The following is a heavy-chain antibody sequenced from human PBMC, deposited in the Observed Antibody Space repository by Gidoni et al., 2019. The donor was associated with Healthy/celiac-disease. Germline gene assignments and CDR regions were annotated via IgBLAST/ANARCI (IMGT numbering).Heavy chain of an antibody. CDR3: AREGGVLRSSGQYYYYYYGMDV. Sequence: QVQLQESGPGLVKPSETLSLTCTVSGGSISSYYWSWIRQPPGKGLEWIGYIYYSGSTNYNPSLKSRVTISVDTSKNQFSLKLSSVTAADTAVYYCAREGGVLRSSGQYYYYYYGMDVWGQGTTVTVSS. J-gene: IGHJ6*02. CDR1: GGSISSYY. CDR2: IYYSGST. D-gene: IGHD3-16*01. V-gene: IGHV4-59*01.